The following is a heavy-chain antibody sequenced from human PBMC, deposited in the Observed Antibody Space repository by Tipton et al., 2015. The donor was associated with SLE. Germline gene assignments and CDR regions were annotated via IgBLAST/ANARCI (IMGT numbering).Heavy chain of an antibody. CDR2: IYYSGST. D-gene: IGHD2-15*01. V-gene: IGHV4-59*01. J-gene: IGHJ3*02. CDR1: GGSISSYY. Sequence: TLSLTCTVSGGSISSYYWSWIRQPPGRGLEWIGYIYYSGSTNYNPSLKSRVTISVGTSKNQFSLKLSSVTAADTAVYYCARVEGSWDAFDIWGQGTMVTVSS. CDR3: ARVEGSWDAFDI.